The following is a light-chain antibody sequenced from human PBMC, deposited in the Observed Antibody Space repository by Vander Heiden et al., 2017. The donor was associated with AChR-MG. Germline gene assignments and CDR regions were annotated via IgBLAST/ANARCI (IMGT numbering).Light chain of an antibody. CDR3: QQRSNWPLT. Sequence: DIVLTQSPATLSLSPGERATFSCSASPNVSSYLAWYQQKPGQAPRLLIYDASNRATGIPARFSGSGSGTDFTLTISSLEPEDFAVYYCQQRSNWPLTFGGGTKVEIK. J-gene: IGKJ4*01. CDR2: DAS. CDR1: PNVSSY. V-gene: IGKV3-11*01.